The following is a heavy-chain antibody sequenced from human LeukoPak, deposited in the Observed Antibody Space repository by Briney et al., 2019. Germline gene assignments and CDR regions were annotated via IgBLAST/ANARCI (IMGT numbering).Heavy chain of an antibody. CDR1: GFTFSSYA. CDR2: ISGSAGGT. J-gene: IGHJ4*02. CDR3: AKAPTSNTAMY. D-gene: IGHD5-18*01. V-gene: IGHV3-23*01. Sequence: PGGSLRLSCAASGFTFSSYAMTWVRQAPGKGLEWVSTISGSAGGTYYADSVKGRFTISRDNSKNTLYLQMNSLRAEDTAIYYCAKAPTSNTAMYWGQGTLVTVSS.